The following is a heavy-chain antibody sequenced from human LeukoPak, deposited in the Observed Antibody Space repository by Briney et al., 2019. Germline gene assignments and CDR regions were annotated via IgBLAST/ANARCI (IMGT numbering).Heavy chain of an antibody. CDR1: VFTVSSNY. CDR2: IYSGGST. CDR3: ARTYYYDSSGYYPFDY. D-gene: IGHD3-22*01. Sequence: PGGSLRLSCAASVFTVSSNYMSWVRQAPGKGLEWVSVIYSGGSTYYADSVKGRFTISRDKSNNTLYLQMNSLRAEDTAVYYCARTYYYDSSGYYPFDYWGQGTLVTVSS. J-gene: IGHJ4*02. V-gene: IGHV3-53*01.